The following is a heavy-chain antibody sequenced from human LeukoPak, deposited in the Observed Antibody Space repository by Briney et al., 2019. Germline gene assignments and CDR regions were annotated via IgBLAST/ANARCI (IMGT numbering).Heavy chain of an antibody. V-gene: IGHV3-30-3*01. Sequence: PGGSVSLSCAAPGFIFCTFDMLWVGQAPGKGLVWVAVMFYDGGRIYYAASVKDRFTTTRDNSKNALYLQKNSLRAEDTAVYYCARNNPAGSGSSIWGQGTLVTVSS. J-gene: IGHJ4*02. D-gene: IGHD1-26*01. CDR2: MFYDGGRI. CDR3: ARNNPAGSGSSI. CDR1: GFIFCTFD.